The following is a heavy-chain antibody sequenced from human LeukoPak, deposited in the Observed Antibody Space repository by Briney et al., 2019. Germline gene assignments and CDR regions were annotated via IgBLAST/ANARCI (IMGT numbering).Heavy chain of an antibody. Sequence: SETLSLTCTVSGGSISSFYWSWVRQSAGKGPEWIGRVDTSGSTHYNPSLGGRVTMSLDTSKNQFSLNLRSVTVADTAVYYCARGPGGASYYMDVWGKGTTVTVSS. V-gene: IGHV4-4*07. CDR2: VDTSGST. J-gene: IGHJ6*03. CDR3: ARGPGGASYYMDV. D-gene: IGHD3-16*01. CDR1: GGSISSFY.